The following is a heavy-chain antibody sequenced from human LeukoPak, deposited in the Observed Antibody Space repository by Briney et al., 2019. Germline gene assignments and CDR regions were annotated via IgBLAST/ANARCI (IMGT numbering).Heavy chain of an antibody. D-gene: IGHD6-13*01. CDR3: ARGRVAAVNWFDP. J-gene: IGHJ5*02. CDR1: GFTFSRYW. CDR2: IKEDGSEK. Sequence: GGSLRLSCAASGFTFSRYWMSWVRQAPGKGLEWVANIKEDGSEKYYVDSVKGRFTISRDNAKNSLYLQMNSLRAEDAAVYYCARGRVAAVNWFDPWGQGTLVTVSS. V-gene: IGHV3-7*01.